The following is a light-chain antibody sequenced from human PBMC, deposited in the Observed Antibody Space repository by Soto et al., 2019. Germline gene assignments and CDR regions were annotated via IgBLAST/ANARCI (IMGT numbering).Light chain of an antibody. Sequence: QSVLGQPAAVSVSPGQAISISCTGTSTDVGAYNCVAWYQQHPGKAPKLMICDVNNRPSGVSNRFSGSKSGNTASLTISGLQAEDEGNYYCSSYTNTNSVVFGGGTKVTVL. CDR2: DVN. V-gene: IGLV2-14*03. J-gene: IGLJ3*02. CDR1: STDVGAYNC. CDR3: SSYTNTNSVV.